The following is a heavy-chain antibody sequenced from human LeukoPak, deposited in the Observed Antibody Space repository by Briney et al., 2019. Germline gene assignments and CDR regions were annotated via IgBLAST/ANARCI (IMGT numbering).Heavy chain of an antibody. J-gene: IGHJ4*02. CDR2: ISGSGGST. CDR1: GFTFDTYA. D-gene: IGHD2-21*01. Sequence: GGSLRLSCAASGFTFDTYAMTWVRQAPGKGLEWVSAISGSGGSTYYADSVKGRFTISRDNSKNTLYLQMNSLRAEDTAVYYCAKEGGDGPFDYWGQGTLVTVSS. V-gene: IGHV3-23*01. CDR3: AKEGGDGPFDY.